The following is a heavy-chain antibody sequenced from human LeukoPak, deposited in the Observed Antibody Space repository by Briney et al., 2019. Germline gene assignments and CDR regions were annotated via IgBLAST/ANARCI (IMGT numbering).Heavy chain of an antibody. V-gene: IGHV1-46*01. Sequence: ASVKVSCKASGGTFSSYAISWVRQAPGQGLEWMGIINPSGGSTTYAQKFQGRVTITRDTSSSTVYMVRSSLRSEDPDVYYCAREPSSSWYVYHYHGMDVWGQGTTVTVSS. J-gene: IGHJ6*01. CDR3: AREPSSSWYVYHYHGMDV. CDR1: GGTFSSYA. CDR2: INPSGGST. D-gene: IGHD6-13*01.